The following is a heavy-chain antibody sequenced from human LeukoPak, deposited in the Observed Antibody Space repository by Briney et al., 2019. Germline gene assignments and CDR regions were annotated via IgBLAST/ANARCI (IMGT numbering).Heavy chain of an antibody. Sequence: SETLSLTCTVSGGSISSYYWSWIRQPPGKGLEWIGEINHSGSTNYNPSLKSRVTISVDTSKNQFSLKLSSVTAADTAVYYCARLPASGKFRVPKAYWGQGTLVTVSS. CDR2: INHSGST. V-gene: IGHV4-34*01. D-gene: IGHD3-10*01. CDR1: GGSISSYY. J-gene: IGHJ4*02. CDR3: ARLPASGKFRVPKAY.